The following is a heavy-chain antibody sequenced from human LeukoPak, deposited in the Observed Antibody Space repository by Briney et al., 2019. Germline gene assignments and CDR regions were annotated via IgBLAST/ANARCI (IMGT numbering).Heavy chain of an antibody. D-gene: IGHD6-19*01. V-gene: IGHV1-69*01. Sequence: SVKVSCKASGGTFSSYAISWVRQAPGQGLEWMGGIIPIFGTANYAQKFQGRVAITADESTSTAYMELSSLRSEDTAVYYCARDFGGWYYFDYGGQGTLATVSS. CDR1: GGTFSSYA. CDR2: IIPIFGTA. J-gene: IGHJ4*02. CDR3: ARDFGGWYYFDY.